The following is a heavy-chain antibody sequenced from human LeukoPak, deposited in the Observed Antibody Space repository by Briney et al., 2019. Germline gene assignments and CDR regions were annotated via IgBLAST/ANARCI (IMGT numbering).Heavy chain of an antibody. Sequence: GGSLRLSCAASGFTFSNYAMSWVRQAPGKGLEWVSAFGGSDGTTSYADSVKGRFTFSRASSRNKLYLQLNSIRANNTAGSYFESRYSSTGYFDSWGQGTLVTVSS. J-gene: IGHJ4*02. CDR3: ESRYSSTGYFDS. CDR2: FGGSDGTT. CDR1: GFTFSNYA. D-gene: IGHD6-13*01. V-gene: IGHV3-23*01.